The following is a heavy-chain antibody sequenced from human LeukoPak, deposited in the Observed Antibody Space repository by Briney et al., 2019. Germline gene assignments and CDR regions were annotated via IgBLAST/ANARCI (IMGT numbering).Heavy chain of an antibody. V-gene: IGHV1-58*02. CDR1: GFTFTSSA. CDR3: AADLAGDILTGYYFNWFDP. CDR2: IDVGSGNT. J-gene: IGHJ5*02. D-gene: IGHD3-9*01. Sequence: GASVKVSCKASGFTFTSSAMQWVRQARGQRLEWIGWIDVGSGNTNYAQKFQERVTITRDMSTSTAYMELSSLRSEDTAVYYCAADLAGDILTGYYFNWFDPWGQGTLVTVSS.